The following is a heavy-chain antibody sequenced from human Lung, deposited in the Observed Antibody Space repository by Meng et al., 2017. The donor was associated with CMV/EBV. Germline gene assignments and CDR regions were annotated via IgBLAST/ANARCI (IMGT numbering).Heavy chain of an antibody. CDR3: LRRSGGSV. J-gene: IGHJ1*01. CDR1: GDSITNHNW. Sequence: QVTLGGSGPALVKPSETLPLPCAVSGDSITNHNWWAWVRQPPGKGLEWIGEIPHRGSSAYNPSLKSRVSMSIDKSKNQFSLKLTSVTAADTAVYHCLRRSGGSVWGQGTLVTVSS. CDR2: IPHRGSS. V-gene: IGHV4-4*02. D-gene: IGHD3-10*01.